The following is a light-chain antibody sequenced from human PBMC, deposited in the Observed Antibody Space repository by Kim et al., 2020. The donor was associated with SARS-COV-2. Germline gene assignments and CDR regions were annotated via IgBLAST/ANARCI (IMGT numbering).Light chain of an antibody. J-gene: IGKJ2*03. Sequence: RATLNCKSSQTVLYNSKNKNYLAWYQQKPGQAHKLRIDWASIRESGVSDRFSGSGSETDFTLTISSLQAEDVAVYYCQQYYSTPPSFGQGTKLDI. CDR2: WAS. CDR3: QQYYSTPPS. V-gene: IGKV4-1*01. CDR1: QTVLYNSKNKNY.